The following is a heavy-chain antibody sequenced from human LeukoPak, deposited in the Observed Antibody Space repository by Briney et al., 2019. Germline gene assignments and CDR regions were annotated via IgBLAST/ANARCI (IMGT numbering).Heavy chain of an antibody. V-gene: IGHV4-59*01. Sequence: SETLSLTCTVSGGSFSTYYWSWIRQPPGKGLEWSGYIYYSGSTDYNPSLKSRVTMSLDTSKNQFSLNLSSVTAADTAVYYCARAVITFGRAIAKGFDSWGQGTLVTVSS. CDR3: ARAVITFGRAIAKGFDS. J-gene: IGHJ4*02. D-gene: IGHD3-16*02. CDR2: IYYSGST. CDR1: GGSFSTYY.